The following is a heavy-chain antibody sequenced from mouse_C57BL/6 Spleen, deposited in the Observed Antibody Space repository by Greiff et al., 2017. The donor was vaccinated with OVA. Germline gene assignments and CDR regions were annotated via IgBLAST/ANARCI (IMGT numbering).Heavy chain of an antibody. V-gene: IGHV1-53*01. CDR2: INPSNGGH. CDR3: ARWAVVLDY. D-gene: IGHD1-1*01. Sequence: QVQLQQPGPELVKPGASVKLSCKASGYTFTSYWMHWVKQRPGQGLEWIGNINPSNGGHNYNEKFKSKATLTVDKSSSTAYWQLSSLTSEDAAVDNCARWAVVLDYWGQGTTLTVSS. J-gene: IGHJ2*01. CDR1: GYTFTSYW.